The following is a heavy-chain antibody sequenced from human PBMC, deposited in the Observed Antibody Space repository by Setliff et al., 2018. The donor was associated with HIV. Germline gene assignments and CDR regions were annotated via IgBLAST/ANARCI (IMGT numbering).Heavy chain of an antibody. CDR1: GFTFTSYD. CDR2: IGGSGGRT. CDR3: VKDRELARWLQPSPGDY. V-gene: IGHV3-23*01. Sequence: PGGSLRLSCAASGFTFTSYDMTWVRQAPGKGLEWVSRIGGSGGRTHYADSVKGRFSVSRDNSQNTVYLQMNTLRDEDTAVYYCVKDRELARWLQPSPGDYWGQGTLVTVSS. J-gene: IGHJ4*02. D-gene: IGHD3-10*01.